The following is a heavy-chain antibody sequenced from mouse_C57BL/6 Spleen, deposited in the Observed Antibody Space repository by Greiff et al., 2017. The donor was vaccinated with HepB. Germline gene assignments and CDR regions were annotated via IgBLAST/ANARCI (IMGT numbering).Heavy chain of an antibody. CDR1: GYTFTSYW. D-gene: IGHD1-1*01. CDR2: IYPSDSET. Sequence: QVQLQQPGAELVRPGSSVKLSCKASGYTFTSYWMDWVKQRPGQGLEWIGNIYPSDSETHYNQKFKDKATLTVDKSSSTAYMQLSSLTSEDSAVYYCAREGTVVAGAMDYWGQGTSVTVSS. CDR3: AREGTVVAGAMDY. V-gene: IGHV1-61*01. J-gene: IGHJ4*01.